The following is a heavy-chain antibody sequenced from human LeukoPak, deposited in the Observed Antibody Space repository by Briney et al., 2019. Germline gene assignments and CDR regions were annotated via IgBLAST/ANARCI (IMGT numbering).Heavy chain of an antibody. Sequence: PGGSLRLSCAASGFTFSSYWMSWVRQAPGKGLEWVANIKQDGSEKYYVDSVKGRFTISRDNAKNSLYLQMNSLRAEDTAVYYCARTNRSFGPWFDYWGQGTLVTVSS. V-gene: IGHV3-7*01. CDR3: ARTNRSFGPWFDY. D-gene: IGHD3-10*01. CDR1: GFTFSSYW. CDR2: IKQDGSEK. J-gene: IGHJ4*02.